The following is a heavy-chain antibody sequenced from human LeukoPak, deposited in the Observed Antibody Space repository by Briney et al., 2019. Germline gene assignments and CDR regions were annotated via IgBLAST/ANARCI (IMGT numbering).Heavy chain of an antibody. V-gene: IGHV3-7*01. Sequence: QAGGSLRLSCEGTGFMISSSWMGWVRQAPGKGLEWVAIIKQDGSEKYYVDSVRGRFTISRDNARNSLYLQMNTLRTEDTAVYYCTSGQGWLIDYWGQGSLVTVSS. D-gene: IGHD5-12*01. CDR3: TSGQGWLIDY. CDR2: IKQDGSEK. J-gene: IGHJ4*02. CDR1: GFMISSSW.